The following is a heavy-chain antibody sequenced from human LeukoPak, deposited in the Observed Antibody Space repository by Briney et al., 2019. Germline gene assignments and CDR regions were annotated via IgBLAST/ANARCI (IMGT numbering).Heavy chain of an antibody. CDR1: GFTFDDYA. CDR3: AKDISAYDISTGYVDY. J-gene: IGHJ4*02. Sequence: PGGSLRLSCAASGFTFDDYAMHWVRQAPGKGLEWVSLISWDGGSTYYADSVKGRFTISRDNSKNSLYLQMNSLRAEDTALYYCAKDISAYDISTGYVDYWGQGTLVTVSS. D-gene: IGHD3-9*01. CDR2: ISWDGGST. V-gene: IGHV3-43D*03.